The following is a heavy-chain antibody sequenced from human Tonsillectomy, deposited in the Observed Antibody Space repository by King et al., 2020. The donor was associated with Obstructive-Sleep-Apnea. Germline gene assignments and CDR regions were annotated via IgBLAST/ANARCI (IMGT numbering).Heavy chain of an antibody. J-gene: IGHJ5*02. CDR1: GFTFSDYY. CDR3: ARLRVRAGYNLGFGWFDP. D-gene: IGHD5-24*01. CDR2: ISSTGTTI. V-gene: IGHV3-11*01. Sequence: VQLVESGGGLVKPGGSLRLSCAGSGFTFSDYYMSWIRQAPGKGLEWVSYISSTGTTIYYADSVKGRFTIPRDNAKNSLYLQMNSLRAEDTAVYYCARLRVRAGYNLGFGWFDPWGQGTLVTVSS.